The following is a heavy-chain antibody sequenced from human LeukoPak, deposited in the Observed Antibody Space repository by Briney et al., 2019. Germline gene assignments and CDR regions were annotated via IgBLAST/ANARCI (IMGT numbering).Heavy chain of an antibody. V-gene: IGHV4-59*11. Sequence: SETLSLTCTVSGGSISSHYWSWIRQPPGKGLEWIGYIYYSGGTDYNPSLKSRVTISVDTSKTQFSLKLTSVTAADTAVYYCARESYYSGWFDFWGRGTLVTVSS. J-gene: IGHJ4*02. CDR3: ARESYYSGWFDF. D-gene: IGHD6-19*01. CDR2: IYYSGGT. CDR1: GGSISSHY.